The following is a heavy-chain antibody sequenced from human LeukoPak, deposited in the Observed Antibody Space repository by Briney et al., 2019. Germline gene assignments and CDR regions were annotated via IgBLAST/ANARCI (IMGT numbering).Heavy chain of an antibody. D-gene: IGHD3-16*01. CDR2: ITRDGSST. CDR1: GFTFSSSW. Sequence: AGGSLRLSCAASGFTFSSSWMHWVRQAPGKGLVWVSRITRDGSSTTYADSVKGRFTTSRDNAKNTLYLQMDSLRDDDTAVYYCARDPGYESWSPFWGGMDVWGNGTTVIVFS. V-gene: IGHV3-74*01. J-gene: IGHJ6*04. CDR3: ARDPGYESWSPFWGGMDV.